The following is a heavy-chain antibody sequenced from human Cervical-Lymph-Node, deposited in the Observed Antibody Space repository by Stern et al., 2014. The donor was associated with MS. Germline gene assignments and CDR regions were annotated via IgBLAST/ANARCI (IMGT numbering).Heavy chain of an antibody. D-gene: IGHD3-10*01. V-gene: IGHV3-33*01. Sequence: VQLVESGGGVVQPGRSLRLSCAASGFTFSSYGMHWVRQAPGKGLEWVAVIWYDGSNKYYADSVKGRFPISRDNSKNTLYLQMNSLRAEDTAVYYCARDPGYGSGIGYYYYGMDVWGQGTTVTVSS. CDR2: IWYDGSNK. CDR3: ARDPGYGSGIGYYYYGMDV. J-gene: IGHJ6*02. CDR1: GFTFSSYG.